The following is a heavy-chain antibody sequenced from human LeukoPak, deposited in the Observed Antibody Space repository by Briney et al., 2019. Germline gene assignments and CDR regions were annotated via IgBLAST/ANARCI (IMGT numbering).Heavy chain of an antibody. CDR3: ARVRVLGQNWYFDL. Sequence: PSETLSLTCTVSGVSISSYYWSYIRQPAGKGLEYIGRIYRSGSTNYNPSLKSRVTISVDTSQNQFSLTLSSVTAADTAVYYCARVRVLGQNWYFDLWGRGTLVTVSS. CDR1: GVSISSYY. D-gene: IGHD3-16*01. J-gene: IGHJ2*01. V-gene: IGHV4-4*07. CDR2: IYRSGST.